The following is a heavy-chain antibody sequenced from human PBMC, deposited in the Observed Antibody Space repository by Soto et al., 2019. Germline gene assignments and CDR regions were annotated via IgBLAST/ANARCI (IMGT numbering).Heavy chain of an antibody. D-gene: IGHD4-4*01. Sequence: QVQLVQSGAEVKKPGSSVKVSCKSSGGTFNSYRISWVRQARGQGLEWMGGLIPIFGTPNYAQKFQGRLTITADDSTSTVYMELSSLRSEDTAMYYCAREKFSNYFXXXGQGSLXTX. V-gene: IGHV1-69*01. CDR1: GGTFNSYR. J-gene: IGHJ5*02. CDR2: LIPIFGTP. CDR3: AREKFSNYFXX.